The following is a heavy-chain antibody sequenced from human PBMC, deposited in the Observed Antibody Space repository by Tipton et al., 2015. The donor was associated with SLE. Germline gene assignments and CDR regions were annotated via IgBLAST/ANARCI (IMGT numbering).Heavy chain of an antibody. V-gene: IGHV4-59*01. D-gene: IGHD3-16*01. CDR1: GDSISSYY. CDR3: VRDQVGVGDFDY. CDR2: RHHGGST. J-gene: IGHJ4*02. Sequence: LRLSCTVSGDSISSYYWSWIRQPPGKGLEWIGSRHHGGSTNYNPALTSRVTISGDPSKNQFSLRLTSVTAADTAVYYCVRDQVGVGDFDYWGQGALVTVSS.